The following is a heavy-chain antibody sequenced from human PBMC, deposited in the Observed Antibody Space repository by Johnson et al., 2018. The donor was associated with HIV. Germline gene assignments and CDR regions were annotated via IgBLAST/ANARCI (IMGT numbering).Heavy chain of an antibody. J-gene: IGHJ3*02. V-gene: IGHV3-53*01. CDR3: ASSSLAWGVDAFDI. D-gene: IGHD3-10*01. CDR2: IERHSRT. CDR1: GFTVSTNY. Sequence: VQLVESGGGLIQPGGSLRLSCAASGFTVSTNYMGWVRLAPGQGLEWVSYIERHSRTDYANSVTGRFTVSRDCSKNTLYLQMNSLRVEDTAVYYCASSSLAWGVDAFDIWGQGTKVTVSS.